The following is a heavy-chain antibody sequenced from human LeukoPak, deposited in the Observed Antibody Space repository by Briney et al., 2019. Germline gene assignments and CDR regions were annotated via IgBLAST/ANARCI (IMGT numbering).Heavy chain of an antibody. CDR1: GFTFSSYS. CDR2: ISYDGSNK. CDR3: AEAPHYDSSGYYYYFDY. J-gene: IGHJ4*02. Sequence: GGSLRLSCAASGFTFSSYSMNWVRQAPGKGLEWVAVISYDGSNKYYADSVKGRFTISRDNSKNTLYLQMNSLRAEDTAVYYCAEAPHYDSSGYYYYFDYWGQGTLVTVSS. D-gene: IGHD3-22*01. V-gene: IGHV3-30*18.